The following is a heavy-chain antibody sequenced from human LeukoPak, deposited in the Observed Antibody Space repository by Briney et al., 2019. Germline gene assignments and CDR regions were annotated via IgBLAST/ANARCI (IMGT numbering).Heavy chain of an antibody. V-gene: IGHV3-23*01. J-gene: IGHJ1*01. Sequence: GGSLRLSCAASGFTFSSYAMSWVRQAPGKGLEWVSAISGSGGSTYYADSVKGRFTISRDNPKNTLYLQMNSLRAEDTAVYYCAKSPHIVVVIAIHHWGQGTLVTVSS. D-gene: IGHD2-21*01. CDR1: GFTFSSYA. CDR2: ISGSGGST. CDR3: AKSPHIVVVIAIHH.